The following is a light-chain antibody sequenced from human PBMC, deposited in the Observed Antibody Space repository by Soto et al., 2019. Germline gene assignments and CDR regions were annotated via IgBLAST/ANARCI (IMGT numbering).Light chain of an antibody. J-gene: IGLJ2*01. CDR2: DVI. V-gene: IGLV2-14*03. CDR1: SSDVGGYNY. CDR3: SSYRSSSTPVV. Sequence: QSALTQPASVSGSPGQSITISCTGTSSDVGGYNYVSWYQQHPGKAPKLMIYDVINRPSGVSNRFSGSKSGNTASLTISGLQAEDEADYYCSSYRSSSTPVVFGGGTKVTVL.